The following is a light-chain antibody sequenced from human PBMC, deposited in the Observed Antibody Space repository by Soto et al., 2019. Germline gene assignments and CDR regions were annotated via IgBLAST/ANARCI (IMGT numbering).Light chain of an antibody. Sequence: QSALTQPRSVSGSPGQSVTISCTGTSSDVGDYNYVSWYQQYPGKAPKLVIYDVSKRPSGVPDRFSCSKSGNTASLTISGLQAEDEADYYCCSFAGSYTFWVFGGGTKLTVL. CDR1: SSDVGDYNY. CDR3: CSFAGSYTFWV. V-gene: IGLV2-11*01. J-gene: IGLJ3*02. CDR2: DVS.